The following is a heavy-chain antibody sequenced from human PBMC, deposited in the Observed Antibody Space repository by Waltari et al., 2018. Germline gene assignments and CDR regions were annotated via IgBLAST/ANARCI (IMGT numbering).Heavy chain of an antibody. D-gene: IGHD2-21*01. CDR3: ARDRGYCGGDCYKNLDS. J-gene: IGHJ4*02. Sequence: EVQLVESGGGLVQPGGSLRLSCAAFGFTFSDYWMTWVRQAPGKGLGWVANKKKDGGEKYYVDSLEGRFTVSRDNAKNSLYLQMSSLRAEDTAVYYCARDRGYCGGDCYKNLDSWGQGTLVAVSS. CDR2: KKKDGGEK. CDR1: GFTFSDYW. V-gene: IGHV3-7*01.